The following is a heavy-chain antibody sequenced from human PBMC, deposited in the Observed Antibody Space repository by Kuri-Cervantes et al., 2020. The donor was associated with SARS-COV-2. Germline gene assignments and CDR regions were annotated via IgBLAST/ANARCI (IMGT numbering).Heavy chain of an antibody. CDR3: ARQMLSSITIFGVVITRNWFDP. D-gene: IGHD3-3*01. J-gene: IGHJ5*02. CDR1: GGSISSRSYY. V-gene: IGHV4-39*01. CDR2: IYYSGST. Sequence: GSLRLSGTVSGGSISSRSYYWGWIRQPPGKGLEWIGSIYYSGSTYYNPSLNSRVTISVDTSKNQFSMKLSSVPAADTAVYYCARQMLSSITIFGVVITRNWFDPRGQGTLVTVSS.